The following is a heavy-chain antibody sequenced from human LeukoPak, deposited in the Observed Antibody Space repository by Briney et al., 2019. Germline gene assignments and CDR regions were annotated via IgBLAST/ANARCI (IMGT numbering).Heavy chain of an antibody. Sequence: GGSLRLSCAASGFTFSSYAMHWVRQAPGKGLEWVAVISYDGSNKYYADSVKGRFTISRDNSKNTLYLQMNSLRAEDTAVYYCARDLSSGWLDYWGQGTLDTVSS. D-gene: IGHD6-19*01. CDR3: ARDLSSGWLDY. CDR2: ISYDGSNK. CDR1: GFTFSSYA. J-gene: IGHJ4*02. V-gene: IGHV3-30*04.